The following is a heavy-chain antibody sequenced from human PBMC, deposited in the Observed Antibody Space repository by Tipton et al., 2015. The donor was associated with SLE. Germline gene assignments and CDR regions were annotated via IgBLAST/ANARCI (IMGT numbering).Heavy chain of an antibody. Sequence: SLRLSCAASGFTFSSYAMSWVRQAPGKGLEWVSVIYSGGSSTYYADSVKGRFTISRDNSKNTLYLQMNSLRAEDTALYYCAKAAVGGAFDIWGQGTMVTVSS. V-gene: IGHV3-23*03. CDR2: IYSGGSST. D-gene: IGHD1-26*01. CDR3: AKAAVGGAFDI. CDR1: GFTFSSYA. J-gene: IGHJ3*02.